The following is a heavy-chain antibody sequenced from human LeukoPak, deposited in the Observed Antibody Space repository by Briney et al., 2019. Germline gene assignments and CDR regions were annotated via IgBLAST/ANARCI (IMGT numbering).Heavy chain of an antibody. Sequence: SETLSLTCAVYGGSFSGYYWSWHRQPPGKGLEWIGEINHSGSTNYNPSLKSRVTISVDTSKNQFPLKLSSVTAADTAVYYCARVAGVVPAASYDYWGQGTLVT. CDR3: ARVAGVVPAASYDY. D-gene: IGHD2-2*01. CDR1: GGSFSGYY. CDR2: INHSGST. J-gene: IGHJ4*02. V-gene: IGHV4-34*01.